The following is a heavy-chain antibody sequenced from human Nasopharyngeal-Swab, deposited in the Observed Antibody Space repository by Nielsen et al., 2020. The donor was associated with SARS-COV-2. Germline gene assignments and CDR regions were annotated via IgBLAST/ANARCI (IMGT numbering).Heavy chain of an antibody. CDR3: ARGGRYSYGNYGMDV. CDR2: ISSSSSTI. J-gene: IGHJ6*02. Sequence: GESLKISCAASGFTFSSYSMTWVRQAPGKGLEWVSYISSSSSTIYYADSVKGRFTISRDKAKNSLYLQMNSLRAEDTAVYYCARGGRYSYGNYGMDVRGQGTTVTVSS. D-gene: IGHD5-18*01. V-gene: IGHV3-48*01. CDR1: GFTFSSYS.